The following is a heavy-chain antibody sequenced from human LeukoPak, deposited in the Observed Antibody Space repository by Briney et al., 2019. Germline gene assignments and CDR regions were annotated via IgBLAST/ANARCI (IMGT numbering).Heavy chain of an antibody. Sequence: GGSLRLPCAASGFTFSTYFMHWVRQAPGTGLEWVAVIASDGSHTFYVESVKGRFTISRDNSKNTLYLQMNSLRAEDTAVYFCARERQDTIVHSGAFDIWGQGTMVTVSS. CDR2: IASDGSHT. V-gene: IGHV3-30-3*01. CDR3: ARERQDTIVHSGAFDI. J-gene: IGHJ3*02. D-gene: IGHD3-10*01. CDR1: GFTFSTYF.